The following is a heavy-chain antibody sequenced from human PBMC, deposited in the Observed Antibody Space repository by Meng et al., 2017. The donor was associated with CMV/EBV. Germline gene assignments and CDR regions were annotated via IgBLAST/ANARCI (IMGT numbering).Heavy chain of an antibody. CDR2: ISSSGSTI. V-gene: IGHV3-11*01. J-gene: IGHJ6*02. CDR3: ARDRRYCSSTSCYPPYYYYYGMDV. Sequence: GGSLRLSCAASGFTFSDYYMSWIRQAPGKGLEWVSYISSSGSTIYYADSVKGRFTISRDTAKNSLYLQMNSLRAEDTAVYYCARDRRYCSSTSCYPPYYYYYGMDVWGQGTTVTVSS. D-gene: IGHD2-2*01. CDR1: GFTFSDYY.